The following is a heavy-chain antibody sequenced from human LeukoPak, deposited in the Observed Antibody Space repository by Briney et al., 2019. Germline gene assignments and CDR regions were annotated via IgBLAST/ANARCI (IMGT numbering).Heavy chain of an antibody. CDR1: GFTFSSYA. CDR3: ARARRGSSGWYDY. CDR2: INSNGGST. Sequence: TGGSLRLSCAASGFTFSSYAMSWVRQAPGKGLEWVSGINSNGGSTYYADSVRGRFTISRDNSKNTLYLQMNSLRAEDTAVYYCARARRGSSGWYDYWGQGTLVTVSS. J-gene: IGHJ4*02. V-gene: IGHV3-23*01. D-gene: IGHD6-19*01.